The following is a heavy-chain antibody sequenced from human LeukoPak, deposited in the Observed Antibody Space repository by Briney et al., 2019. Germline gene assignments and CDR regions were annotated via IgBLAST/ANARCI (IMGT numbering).Heavy chain of an antibody. CDR1: GGSFSGYY. D-gene: IGHD1-1*01. CDR2: INHSGST. CDR3: ARISTFPRTGVYYYYYYMDV. Sequence: PSETLSLTCAVYGGSFSGYYWSWIRQPPGKGLEWIGEINHSGSTNYNPSLKSRVTISVDTSKNQFSLKLSSVTAADTAVYYCARISTFPRTGVYYYYYYMDVWGKGTTVTVSS. V-gene: IGHV4-34*01. J-gene: IGHJ6*03.